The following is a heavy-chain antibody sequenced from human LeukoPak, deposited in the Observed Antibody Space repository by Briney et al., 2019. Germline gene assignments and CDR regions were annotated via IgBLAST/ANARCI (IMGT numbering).Heavy chain of an antibody. CDR1: GVSISSGDKY. V-gene: IGHV4-30-4*01. D-gene: IGHD2-15*01. Sequence: SETLSLTCTVSGVSISSGDKYWSWIRQPPGKGLEWIGYIHYSGSTFYNPSLKSRVAMSVDTSKNQFSLRLSSVTAADTAVYYCARGELLYDCWGQGTLVTVSS. CDR2: IHYSGST. CDR3: ARGELLYDC. J-gene: IGHJ4*02.